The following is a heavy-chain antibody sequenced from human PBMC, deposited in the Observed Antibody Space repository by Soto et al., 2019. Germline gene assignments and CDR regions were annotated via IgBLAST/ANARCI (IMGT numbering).Heavy chain of an antibody. V-gene: IGHV1-46*01. CDR1: GYSFVNYY. J-gene: IGHJ6*02. CDR2: IYPRGGNI. D-gene: IGHD6-19*01. CDR3: ARDWIAVAGSISFSQAFPLLDGMDL. Sequence: QVHLVQSGAEVKKPGASVKLSCKASGYSFVNYYINWVRQAPGQGLEWMGIIYPRGGNISYAQKCKGRVSITRDTDASTVYMELTSLRSDDTAVYFCARDWIAVAGSISFSQAFPLLDGMDLWGQGTTVTVSS.